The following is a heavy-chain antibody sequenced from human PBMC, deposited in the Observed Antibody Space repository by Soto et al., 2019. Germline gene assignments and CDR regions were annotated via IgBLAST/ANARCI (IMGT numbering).Heavy chain of an antibody. CDR1: GGSISSGGYY. Sequence: SETLSLTCTVSGGSISSGGYYWSWIRQHPGKGLEWIGYIYYSGSTYYNPSLKSRVTISVDTSKNQFSLKLSSVTAADTAVYYCSRINSGSYYVSYWGQGTLVTVSS. V-gene: IGHV4-31*03. CDR3: SRINSGSYYVSY. D-gene: IGHD1-26*01. CDR2: IYYSGST. J-gene: IGHJ4*02.